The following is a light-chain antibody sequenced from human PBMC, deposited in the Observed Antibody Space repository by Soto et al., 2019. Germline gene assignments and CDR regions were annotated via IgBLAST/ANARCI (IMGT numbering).Light chain of an antibody. CDR1: QIVTGNY. CDR3: QQYGSTPPT. Sequence: VLTQSPGTLSVSPLERVTVTCWSSQIVTGNYLSWYQQKPGQAPRLLIYGASYRATGIPDRFSGSGSGTDFSLTISRLEPEDFAVYCCQQYGSTPPTFGQGTKVDIK. V-gene: IGKV3-20*01. CDR2: GAS. J-gene: IGKJ1*01.